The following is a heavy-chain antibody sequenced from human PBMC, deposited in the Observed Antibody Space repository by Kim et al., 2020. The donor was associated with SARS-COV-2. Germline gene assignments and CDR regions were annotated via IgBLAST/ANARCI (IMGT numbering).Heavy chain of an antibody. CDR2: YNGST. V-gene: IGHV1-18*01. J-gene: IGHJ4*02. CDR3: ARGPSGY. D-gene: IGHD6-25*01. Sequence: YNGSTNYAPKLQGRGTMTTDTSTSTAYMELRSLRSDDTAVYYCARGPSGYWGQGTLVTVSS.